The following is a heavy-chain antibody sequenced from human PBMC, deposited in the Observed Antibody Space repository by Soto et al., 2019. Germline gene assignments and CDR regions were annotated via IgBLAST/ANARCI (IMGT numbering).Heavy chain of an antibody. CDR1: GYSISSGYY. J-gene: IGHJ5*02. Sequence: SETLSLTCAVSGYSISSGYYWGWIRQPPGKGLEWIGSIYHSGSTYYNPSLKSRVTISVDTSKNQFSLKLSSVTAADTAVYYRARVDDYVWGSYRQRWFDPWGQGTLVTVS. D-gene: IGHD3-16*02. CDR3: ARVDDYVWGSYRQRWFDP. V-gene: IGHV4-38-2*01. CDR2: IYHSGST.